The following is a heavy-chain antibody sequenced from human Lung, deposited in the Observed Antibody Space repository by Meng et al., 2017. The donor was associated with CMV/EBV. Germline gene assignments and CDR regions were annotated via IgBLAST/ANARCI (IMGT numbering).Heavy chain of an antibody. V-gene: IGHV3-48*03. Sequence: GESXKISXAASGFTFSCYEMYWVRQARGKGLERVSYISYTGNTIYYADSVKGRFTISRDNSKNSLLLQMNSLSAEDTARYSCARDAYGVIDSYYFDYWGQGTLVTVSS. CDR2: ISYTGNTI. J-gene: IGHJ4*02. CDR3: ARDAYGVIDSYYFDY. CDR1: GFTFSCYE. D-gene: IGHD4-17*01.